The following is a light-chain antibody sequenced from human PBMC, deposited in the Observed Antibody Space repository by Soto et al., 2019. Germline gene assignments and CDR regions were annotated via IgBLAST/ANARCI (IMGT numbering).Light chain of an antibody. CDR3: QQYESSIMYT. CDR1: RSLVRRY. Sequence: PGERATLSCRASRSLVRRYLAWYQQKPGQAPRLLMSGASSRATGIPARFIGSGSGTDFTLTISRLEPEDFAVYYCQQYESSIMYTFGQGTRVEIK. CDR2: GAS. V-gene: IGKV3-20*01. J-gene: IGKJ2*01.